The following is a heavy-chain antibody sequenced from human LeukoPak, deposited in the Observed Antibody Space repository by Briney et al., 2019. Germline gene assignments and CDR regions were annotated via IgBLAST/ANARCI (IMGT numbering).Heavy chain of an antibody. J-gene: IGHJ6*04. CDR3: ASQGTYSSGWFGMDV. CDR1: GYSFTSYW. CDR2: IYPGDSDT. Sequence: GESLKISCKGSGYSFTSYWIGWVRQMPGKGLEWMGIIYPGDSDTRYSPSFQGQVTISADKSISTAYLQWSSLKASDTAMYYCASQGTYSSGWFGMDVWGKGTTVTVPS. D-gene: IGHD6-19*01. V-gene: IGHV5-51*01.